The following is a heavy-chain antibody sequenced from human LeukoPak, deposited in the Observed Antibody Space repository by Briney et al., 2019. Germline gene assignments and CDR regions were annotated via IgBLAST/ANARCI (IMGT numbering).Heavy chain of an antibody. D-gene: IGHD6-6*01. CDR3: ARAARRGGKDIDY. Sequence: GGSLRLSCTASGFTLDGYTMHWVRLAPGKGLEWVSSITSSSNHIYYSASVRGRSTISRDNAKKSLYLQMNSLRAEDTAVYYCARAARRGGKDIDYWGQGTLVTVSS. CDR1: GFTLDGYT. CDR2: ITSSSNHI. V-gene: IGHV3-21*01. J-gene: IGHJ4*02.